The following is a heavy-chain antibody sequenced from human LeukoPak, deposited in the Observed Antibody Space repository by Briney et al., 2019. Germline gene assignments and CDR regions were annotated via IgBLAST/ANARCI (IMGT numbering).Heavy chain of an antibody. J-gene: IGHJ5*02. D-gene: IGHD6-19*01. CDR2: IYYSGST. CDR1: GGSIRSYY. V-gene: IGHV4-59*01. Sequence: KPSETLSLTCTVSGGSIRSYYWSWIRQPPGKGLEWIGDIYYSGSTNYNPSLKSRVTISVDTSKNQFSLKLSSVTAADTAVYYCAREVAVAGKSGWFDPWGQGTLVTVSS. CDR3: AREVAVAGKSGWFDP.